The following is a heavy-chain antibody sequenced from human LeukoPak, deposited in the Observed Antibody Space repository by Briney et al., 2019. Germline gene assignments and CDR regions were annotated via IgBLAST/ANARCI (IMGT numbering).Heavy chain of an antibody. V-gene: IGHV3-9*01. D-gene: IGHD4-23*01. CDR1: GFRFDDYA. CDR3: TKDLGRRNGGFYFDY. J-gene: IGHJ4*02. CDR2: ISWNSGSI. Sequence: GGSLRLSCAASGFRFDDYAMHWVRQAPGKGLEWISGISWNSGSIGYADSVKGRFTISRDNAKNSLYLQMNSLRAEDTALYYCTKDLGRRNGGFYFDYWGQGTQVTVSS.